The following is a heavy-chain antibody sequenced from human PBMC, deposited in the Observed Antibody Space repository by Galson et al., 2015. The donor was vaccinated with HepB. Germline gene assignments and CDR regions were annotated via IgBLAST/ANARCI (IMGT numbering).Heavy chain of an antibody. D-gene: IGHD5-18*01. CDR1: GFTFSSYA. CDR3: VKDSRIQLWRRSLDY. V-gene: IGHV3-64D*06. Sequence: SLRLSCAASGFTFSSYAMHWVRQAPGKGLEYVSAISSNGGSTYYADSVKGRFTISRDNSKNTLYLQMSSLRAEDTAVYYCVKDSRIQLWRRSLDYWGQGTLVTVSS. J-gene: IGHJ4*02. CDR2: ISSNGGST.